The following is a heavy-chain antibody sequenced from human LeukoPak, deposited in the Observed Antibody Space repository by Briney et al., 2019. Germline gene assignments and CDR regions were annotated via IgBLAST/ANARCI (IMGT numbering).Heavy chain of an antibody. CDR1: GGTFGSCV. CDR3: AKEGDTALVTGYFDL. J-gene: IGHJ2*01. D-gene: IGHD5-18*01. V-gene: IGHV1-69*13. Sequence: SVKVPCKASGGTFGSCVISWVRQAPGQGLEWMGGIIPIFGTAHYAQKFQGRLTITADESTSTVYMEMSSLRSEDTAMYYCAKEGDTALVTGYFDLWGRGTLVTVSA. CDR2: IIPIFGTA.